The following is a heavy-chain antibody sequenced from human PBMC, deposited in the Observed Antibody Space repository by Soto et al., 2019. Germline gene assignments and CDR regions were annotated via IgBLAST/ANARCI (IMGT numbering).Heavy chain of an antibody. J-gene: IGHJ5*02. CDR2: IYYSGTT. CDR1: GGSISSGGYY. CDR3: ARVYYDILTGPTWNWFDP. V-gene: IGHV4-31*03. D-gene: IGHD3-9*01. Sequence: SETLSLTCTVCGGSISSGGYYWSWIRQHPGKGLEWIGYIYYSGTTYYNPSLKSRVTISVDTSKNQFSLKLSPVTAADTAVYYCARVYYDILTGPTWNWFDPWGQGTLVTVSS.